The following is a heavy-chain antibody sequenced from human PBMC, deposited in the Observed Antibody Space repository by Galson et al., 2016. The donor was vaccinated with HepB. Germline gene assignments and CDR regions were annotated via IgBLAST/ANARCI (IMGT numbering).Heavy chain of an antibody. D-gene: IGHD1-1*01. CDR2: IYSGGNT. V-gene: IGHV3-53*01. CDR1: GFTVSSNY. CDR3: ARETTTYHAFDI. Sequence: SLRLSCAASGFTVSSNYMSWVRQAPGKGLEWVSVIYSGGNTYYADSVKGRFTVSRDNSKNTLYLQMDSLRAEDTAVYYCARETTTYHAFDIWGQGTMVTVSS. J-gene: IGHJ3*02.